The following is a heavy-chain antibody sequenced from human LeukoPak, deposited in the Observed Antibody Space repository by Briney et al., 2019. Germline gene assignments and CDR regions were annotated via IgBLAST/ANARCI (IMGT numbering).Heavy chain of an antibody. CDR3: ARQSGSYGGILDN. V-gene: IGHV4-34*01. J-gene: IGHJ4*02. Sequence: SETLSLTCAVYGGSFSGYYWGWVRQPPGKGLEWIGGIYYSGSTYYNPSLKSRVTISVDTSRNEFSLRLSSVTAADTALYFCARQSGSYGGILDNWGQGILGTVSS. CDR1: GGSFSGYY. CDR2: IYYSGST. D-gene: IGHD1-26*01.